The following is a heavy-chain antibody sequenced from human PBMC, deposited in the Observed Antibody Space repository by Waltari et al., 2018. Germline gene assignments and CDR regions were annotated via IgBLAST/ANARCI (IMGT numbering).Heavy chain of an antibody. CDR1: GYSISSGYY. D-gene: IGHD3-9*01. CDR3: ARVGGAPILTGYYLGY. J-gene: IGHJ4*02. V-gene: IGHV4-38-2*01. Sequence: QVQLQESGPGLVKPSETLSLTCAVSGYSISSGYYWGWIRQPPGKGLEWIGSIYHSGSTYSNPSLKSRVTISVDTSKNQFSLKLSSVTAADTAVYYCARVGGAPILTGYYLGYWGQGTLVTVSS. CDR2: IYHSGST.